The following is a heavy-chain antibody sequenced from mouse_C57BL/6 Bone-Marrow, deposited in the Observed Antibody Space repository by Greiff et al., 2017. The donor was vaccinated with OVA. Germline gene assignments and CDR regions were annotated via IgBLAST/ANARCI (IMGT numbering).Heavy chain of an antibody. CDR2: INPNNGGT. D-gene: IGHD2-5*01. J-gene: IGHJ2*01. CDR1: GYTFTDYN. CDR3: ARRENSNFLFDY. Sequence: VQLKESGPELVKPGASVKIPCKASGYTFTDYNMDWVKQSHGQSLEWIGDINPNNGGTIYNKKFKGKATLTVDKSSSTAYMELRSLTSEDTAVYYCARRENSNFLFDYWGQGTTLTVSS. V-gene: IGHV1-18*01.